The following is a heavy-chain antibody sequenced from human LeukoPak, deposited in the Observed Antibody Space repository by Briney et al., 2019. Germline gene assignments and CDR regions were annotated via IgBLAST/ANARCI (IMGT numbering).Heavy chain of an antibody. J-gene: IGHJ4*02. CDR3: ATSYDSSGFNFDY. Sequence: PSETLSLTCTVSGGSISSGDYYWSWIRQPPGKGLEWIGYIYNSGSTYYNPSLKSRVTISVDTSKNQFSLKLSSVTAADTAVYYCATSYDSSGFNFDYWGQGTLVTVSS. CDR2: IYNSGST. CDR1: GGSISSGDYY. V-gene: IGHV4-30-4*01. D-gene: IGHD3-22*01.